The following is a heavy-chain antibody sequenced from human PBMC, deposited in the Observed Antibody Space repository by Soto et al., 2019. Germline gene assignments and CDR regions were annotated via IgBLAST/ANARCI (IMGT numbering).Heavy chain of an antibody. Sequence: RQAPGQGIEWMGWISAYNGNTNYAQKLQGRVTMTTDTSTSTAYMELRSLRSDDSAVYYCGDHRDLHSFPTRRSSDL. V-gene: IGHV1-18*01. CDR2: ISAYNGNT. D-gene: IGHD1-1*01. CDR3: GDHRDLHSFPTRRSSDL. J-gene: IGHJ2*01.